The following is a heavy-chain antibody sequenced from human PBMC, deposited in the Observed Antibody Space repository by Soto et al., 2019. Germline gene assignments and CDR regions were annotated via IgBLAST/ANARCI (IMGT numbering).Heavy chain of an antibody. J-gene: IGHJ4*02. CDR3: ASADCSGWYPLFDF. CDR1: GFTFTSSA. V-gene: IGHV1-58*02. D-gene: IGHD6-19*01. Sequence: GASVKVSCKASGFTFTSSAMQWVRQARGQRLEWIGWIVVGSGNTNYAQKFQERVTITRDMSTSTAYMELSSLRSEDTAVYYCASADCSGWYPLFDFRGQGTLVIGSS. CDR2: IVVGSGNT.